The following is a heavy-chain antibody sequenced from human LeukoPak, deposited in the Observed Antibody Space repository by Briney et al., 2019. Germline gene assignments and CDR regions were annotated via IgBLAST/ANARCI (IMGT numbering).Heavy chain of an antibody. Sequence: GGSLRLSCAASGFTFSDYYMSWIRQAPGKGLDWVSYISSSGSAIYYADSVKGRFTISRDNAKNSLYLQMNSLRAEDTAVYYCARDLLSATGSPWGQGTLVTVSS. CDR1: GFTFSDYY. CDR2: ISSSGSAI. CDR3: ARDLLSATGSP. D-gene: IGHD1-14*01. J-gene: IGHJ5*02. V-gene: IGHV3-11*04.